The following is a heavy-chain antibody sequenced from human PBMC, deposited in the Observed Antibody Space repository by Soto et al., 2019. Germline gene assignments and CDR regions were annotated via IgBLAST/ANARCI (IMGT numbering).Heavy chain of an antibody. J-gene: IGHJ6*02. V-gene: IGHV3-15*07. Sequence: GGSLRLSCAASGFTFSNAWMNWVRQAPGKGLEWVGRIKSKTDGGTTDYAAPVKGRFTISRDDSKNTLYLQMNSLKTEDTAVYYFTTTRRLLWFGELSCGMDVWGQGTTVTAP. CDR2: IKSKTDGGTT. D-gene: IGHD3-10*01. CDR1: GFTFSNAW. CDR3: TTTRRLLWFGELSCGMDV.